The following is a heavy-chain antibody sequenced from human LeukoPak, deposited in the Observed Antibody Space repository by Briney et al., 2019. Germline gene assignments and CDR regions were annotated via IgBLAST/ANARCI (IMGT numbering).Heavy chain of an antibody. CDR2: ISSSGSTI. V-gene: IGHV3-48*04. Sequence: GGSLRLSCAASGFTFSSYSMNWVRQAPGKGLEWVSYISSSGSTIYYADSVKGRFTISRDNAKNSLYLQMNSLRAEDTAVYYCARGVLLGSSHTKPIDYWGQGTLVTVSS. CDR1: GFTFSSYS. D-gene: IGHD6-13*01. J-gene: IGHJ4*02. CDR3: ARGVLLGSSHTKPIDY.